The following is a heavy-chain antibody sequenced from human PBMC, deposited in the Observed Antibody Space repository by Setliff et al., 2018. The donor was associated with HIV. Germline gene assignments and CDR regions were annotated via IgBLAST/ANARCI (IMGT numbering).Heavy chain of an antibody. V-gene: IGHV4-4*07. J-gene: IGHJ5*02. Sequence: PSETLSLTCSVSGGSISTYYWSWIRQPAGKGLEWIGRVSTSGSTKYNPSLKSRVTMSLDTSKNEFSLKLSSVTAADTAVYYCARGQYCGGGSCYSPSYNWFDPWGQRTLVTVSS. CDR1: GGSISTYY. CDR2: VSTSGST. CDR3: ARGQYCGGGSCYSPSYNWFDP. D-gene: IGHD2-15*01.